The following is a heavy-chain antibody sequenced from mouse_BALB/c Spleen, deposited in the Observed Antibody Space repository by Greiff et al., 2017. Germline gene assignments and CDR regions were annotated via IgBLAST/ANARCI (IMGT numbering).Heavy chain of an antibody. J-gene: IGHJ4*01. V-gene: IGHV5-17*02. CDR2: ISSGSSTI. Sequence: EVMLVESGGGLVQPGGSRKLSCAASGFTFSSFGMHWVRQAPEKGLEWVAYISSGSSTIYYADTVKGRFTISRDNPKNTLFLQMTSLRAEDTAMYYCARWRDYDAMDYWGQGTSVTVSA. CDR1: GFTFSSFG. CDR3: ARWRDYDAMDY.